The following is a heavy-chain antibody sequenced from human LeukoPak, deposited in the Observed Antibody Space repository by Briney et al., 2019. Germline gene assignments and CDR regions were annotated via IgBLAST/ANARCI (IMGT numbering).Heavy chain of an antibody. CDR1: GFTFNSYS. Sequence: GGSLRLSCAASGFTFNSYSMNWVRQAPGKGLEWVSSISSSSSYIYYADSVKGRFTVSRDNAKNSLHLQMNSLRAEDTAVYYCAKNYYDSSGLFDYWGQGTLVIVSS. V-gene: IGHV3-21*01. D-gene: IGHD3-22*01. J-gene: IGHJ4*02. CDR2: ISSSSSYI. CDR3: AKNYYDSSGLFDY.